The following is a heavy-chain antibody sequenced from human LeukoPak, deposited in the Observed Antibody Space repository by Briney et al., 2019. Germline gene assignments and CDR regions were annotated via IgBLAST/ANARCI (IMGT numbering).Heavy chain of an antibody. CDR2: MNPNSGNT. D-gene: IGHD3-3*01. CDR1: GYTFTSYD. CDR3: ARGGAYYDFWSGYSPLDYYYYYMDV. Sequence: GASVKVSCKASGYTFTSYDINWVRQATGQGLEWMGWMNPNSGNTGYAQKFQGRVTMTRNTSISTAYMELSSLRSEDTAVYYCARGGAYYDFWSGYSPLDYYYYYMDVWGKGTTVTVSS. J-gene: IGHJ6*03. V-gene: IGHV1-8*01.